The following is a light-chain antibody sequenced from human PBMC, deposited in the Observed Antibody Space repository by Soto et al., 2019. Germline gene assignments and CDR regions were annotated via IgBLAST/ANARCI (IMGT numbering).Light chain of an antibody. Sequence: QSALPQPPSASETPGQRVTISCSGSSSNIGGNPVNWFQQLPGTAPKLLIYNYYQRPSGVPDRFSGSKSGTSASLAISELQSEDEADYYCAAWDNSLNAYVFGTGTKVTVL. CDR3: AAWDNSLNAYV. J-gene: IGLJ1*01. CDR1: SSNIGGNP. V-gene: IGLV1-44*01. CDR2: NYY.